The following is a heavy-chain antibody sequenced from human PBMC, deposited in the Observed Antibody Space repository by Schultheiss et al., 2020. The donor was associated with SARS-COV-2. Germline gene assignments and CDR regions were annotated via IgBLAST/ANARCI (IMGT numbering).Heavy chain of an antibody. J-gene: IGHJ4*02. D-gene: IGHD4-17*01. CDR2: ISAYNGNT. Sequence: ASVKVSCKVSGYTLTELSMHWVRQAPGQGLEWMGWISAYNGNTNYAQKLQGRVTMTRDTSISTAYMELSRLRSDDTAVYYCARMTTVTSPVDYWGQGTLVTVSS. CDR3: ARMTTVTSPVDY. CDR1: GYTLTELS. V-gene: IGHV1-2*02.